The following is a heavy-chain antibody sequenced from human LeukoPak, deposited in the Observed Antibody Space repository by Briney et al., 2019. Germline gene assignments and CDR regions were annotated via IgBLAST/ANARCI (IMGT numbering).Heavy chain of an antibody. V-gene: IGHV4-59*08. D-gene: IGHD3-9*01. Sequence: SETLSLTCTVSGGSISSYYWSWIRQPPGKGLEWIGYIYYSGSTNCNPSLKSRVTISVDTSKNQFSLKLSSVTAADTAVHYCARSYYDILTGYDNWYFDLWGRGTLVTVSS. CDR3: ARSYYDILTGYDNWYFDL. CDR1: GGSISSYY. CDR2: IYYSGST. J-gene: IGHJ2*01.